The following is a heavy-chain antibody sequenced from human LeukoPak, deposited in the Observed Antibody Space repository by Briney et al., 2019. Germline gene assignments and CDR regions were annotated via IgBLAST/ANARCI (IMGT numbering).Heavy chain of an antibody. Sequence: GGSLRLSCSASGFTFSAYAMYWVRQAPGKGLEYVSGISSNGGSSFYADSVKGRFTISRDNSKNTLYLQMNSLRAEDTAVYYCAKVPDCSTSSCYGQGFGFWGQGTLVTVSS. CDR2: ISSNGGSS. V-gene: IGHV3-64*04. CDR3: AKVPDCSTSSCYGQGFGF. CDR1: GFTFSAYA. D-gene: IGHD2-2*01. J-gene: IGHJ4*02.